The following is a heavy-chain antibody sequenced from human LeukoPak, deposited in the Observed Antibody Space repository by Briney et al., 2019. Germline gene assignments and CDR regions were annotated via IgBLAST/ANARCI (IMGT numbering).Heavy chain of an antibody. CDR2: INPSGGST. J-gene: IGHJ6*03. CDR1: GYTFTSYY. Sequence: ASVKVSCKASGYTFTSYYMHWVRQAPGQGLEWMGIINPSGGSTSYAQKFQGRVTMTRDTSTSTVYMELSSLRSEDTAVYYCVTSQGGYCSSTSCYNYYYYMDVWGKGTTVTVSS. D-gene: IGHD2-2*01. CDR3: VTSQGGYCSSTSCYNYYYYMDV. V-gene: IGHV1-46*01.